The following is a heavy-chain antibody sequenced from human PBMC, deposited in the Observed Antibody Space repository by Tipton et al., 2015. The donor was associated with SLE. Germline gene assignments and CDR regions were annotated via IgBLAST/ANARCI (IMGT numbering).Heavy chain of an antibody. CDR2: IHQSGRV. Sequence: LRLSCSVYGGSFSTDYWSWIRRPPGRGLEWIGEIHQSGRVKYNPSLKSRITISVDTSTNQFSLELTSVTAADTAVYYCVRHRGGGRGIDVWGQGTTVTVSS. CDR3: VRHRGGGRGIDV. D-gene: IGHD3-16*01. J-gene: IGHJ6*02. CDR1: GGSFSTDY. V-gene: IGHV4-34*01.